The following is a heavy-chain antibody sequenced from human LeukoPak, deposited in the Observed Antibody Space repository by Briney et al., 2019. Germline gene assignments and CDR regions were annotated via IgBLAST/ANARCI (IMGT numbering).Heavy chain of an antibody. CDR1: GFTVSSNY. CDR3: ASSRSTVVTDSFDY. J-gene: IGHJ4*02. V-gene: IGHV3-23*01. CDR2: ISGSGGST. D-gene: IGHD4-23*01. Sequence: PGGSLRLSCAASGFTVSSNYMSWVRQAPGKGLEWVSAISGSGGSTYYADSVKGRFTISRDNSKNTLYLQMNSLRAEDTAVYYCASSRSTVVTDSFDYWGQGTLVTVSS.